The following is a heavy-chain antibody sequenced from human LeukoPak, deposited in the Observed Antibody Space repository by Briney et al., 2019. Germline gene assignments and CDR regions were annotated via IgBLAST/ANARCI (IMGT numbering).Heavy chain of an antibody. D-gene: IGHD3-16*02. CDR2: INHSGST. J-gene: IGHJ5*02. CDR1: GGSFSGYY. CDR3: ARGFPDYGWGSYRRNWFDP. Sequence: SETLSLTCAVYGGSFSGYYWSWIRQPPGKGLEWIGEINHSGSTNYNPSLKSRVTISVDTSKNQFSLKLSSVTAADTAVYYCARGFPDYGWGSYRRNWFDPWGQGTLVTVSS. V-gene: IGHV4-34*01.